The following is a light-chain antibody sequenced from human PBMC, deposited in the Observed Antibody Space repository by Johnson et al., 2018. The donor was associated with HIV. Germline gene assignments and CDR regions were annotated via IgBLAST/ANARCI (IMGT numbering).Light chain of an antibody. J-gene: IGLJ1*01. CDR3: GTWDSSLSANYD. V-gene: IGLV1-51*01. CDR2: DNN. CDR1: SSNIGNNY. Sequence: QSVLTQPPSVSAAPGQKVTISCSTSSSNIGNNYVSWYQQLPGTAPKLLIYDNNKRPSGIPDRFSGSKSGTSATLGITGLQTGDEADYYCGTWDSSLSANYDFGTGTEVTVL.